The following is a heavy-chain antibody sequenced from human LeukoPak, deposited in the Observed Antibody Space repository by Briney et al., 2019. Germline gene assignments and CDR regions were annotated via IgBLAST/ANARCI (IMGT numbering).Heavy chain of an antibody. Sequence: KPGGSLRLSCAASGFTVSSDYMTWVRQAPGKGLEWVSSISSSSSYIYYADSVKGRFTISRDNAKNSLYLQMNSLRAEDTAVYYCARDSGLGDAFDIWGRGTMVTVSS. CDR3: ARDSGLGDAFDI. CDR1: GFTVSSDY. D-gene: IGHD3-10*01. CDR2: ISSSSSYI. V-gene: IGHV3-21*01. J-gene: IGHJ3*02.